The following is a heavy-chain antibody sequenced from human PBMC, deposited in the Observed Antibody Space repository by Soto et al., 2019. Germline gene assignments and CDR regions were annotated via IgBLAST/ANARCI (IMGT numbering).Heavy chain of an antibody. Sequence: TLSLTCAVSGGSLSSCGYSWSWIRQPPGKGLEWIGYIYHSGSTYYNPSLKSRVTISVDRSKNQFSLKLRSVTAADTAVYYCARMPSSGYHKPIDYWGQGTLVTVSS. CDR1: GGSLSSCGYS. CDR3: ARMPSSGYHKPIDY. J-gene: IGHJ4*02. D-gene: IGHD3-22*01. V-gene: IGHV4-30-2*01. CDR2: IYHSGST.